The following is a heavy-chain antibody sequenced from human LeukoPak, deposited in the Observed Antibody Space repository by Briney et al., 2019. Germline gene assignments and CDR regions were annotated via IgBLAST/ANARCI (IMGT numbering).Heavy chain of an antibody. D-gene: IGHD6-13*01. CDR1: GGCISSSSYY. Sequence: SETLSLTCTVSGGCISSSSYYWGWIRQPPGKGPEWIGSIYYSGSTYYNPSLKSRVTISVDTSKNQFSLKLSSVTAADTAVYYCASALPFQLVHWGQGTLVTVSS. CDR2: IYYSGST. CDR3: ASALPFQLVH. V-gene: IGHV4-39*07. J-gene: IGHJ4*02.